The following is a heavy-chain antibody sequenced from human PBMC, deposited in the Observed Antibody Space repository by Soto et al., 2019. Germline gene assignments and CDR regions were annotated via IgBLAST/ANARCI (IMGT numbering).Heavy chain of an antibody. CDR3: AKDRFSYKYCSGGSCYSSFDY. CDR2: IVVGSGNT. D-gene: IGHD2-15*01. CDR1: GFTFTSSA. Sequence: SVKVSCKASGFTFTSSAMQWVRQARGQRLEWIGWIVVGSGNTNYAQKFQERVTITRDMSTSTAYMELSSLRSEDTAVYYCAKDRFSYKYCSGGSCYSSFDYWGQGTLVTVSS. V-gene: IGHV1-58*02. J-gene: IGHJ4*02.